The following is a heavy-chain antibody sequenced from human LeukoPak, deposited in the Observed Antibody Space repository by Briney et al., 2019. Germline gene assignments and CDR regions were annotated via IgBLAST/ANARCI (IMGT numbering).Heavy chain of an antibody. Sequence: GESLKISCKGSGYSFPTYWIAWVRQMPGKGLEWMGIVYPGDSDTRYSPSFQGQVTTSADKSISTAYLQWSSLRASDTAMYYCARLDSANSYYYYGMDVWGQGTTVTVSS. CDR2: VYPGDSDT. CDR3: ARLDSANSYYYYGMDV. J-gene: IGHJ6*02. D-gene: IGHD2-21*01. CDR1: GYSFPTYW. V-gene: IGHV5-51*01.